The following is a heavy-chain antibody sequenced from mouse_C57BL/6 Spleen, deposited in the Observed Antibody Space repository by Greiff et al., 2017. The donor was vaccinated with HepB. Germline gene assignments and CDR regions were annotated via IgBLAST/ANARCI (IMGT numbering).Heavy chain of an antibody. D-gene: IGHD1-1*01. Sequence: VQLQQPGAELVKPGASVKLSCKASGYTFTSYWMHWVKQRPGQGLEWIGMIHPNSGSTNYNEKFKSKATLTVDKSSSTAYMQLSSLTSEDSAVYYCARGGTVGADFDYWGQGTTLTVSS. V-gene: IGHV1-64*01. CDR3: ARGGTVGADFDY. CDR1: GYTFTSYW. CDR2: IHPNSGST. J-gene: IGHJ2*01.